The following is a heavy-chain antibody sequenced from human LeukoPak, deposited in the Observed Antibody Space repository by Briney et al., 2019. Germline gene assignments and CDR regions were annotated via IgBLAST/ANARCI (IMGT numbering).Heavy chain of an antibody. V-gene: IGHV1-46*01. J-gene: IGHJ4*02. Sequence: ASVKVSFKSSGYTFTSYYMYWVRQAPGQGLEWMGIINPSGGSTSYAQKFQGRVTMTRDTSTSTVYMELSSLRSEDTAVYYCARDSGTVRGTVDYWGQGTLVTVSS. CDR2: INPSGGST. CDR3: ARDSGTVRGTVDY. CDR1: GYTFTSYY. D-gene: IGHD3-10*01.